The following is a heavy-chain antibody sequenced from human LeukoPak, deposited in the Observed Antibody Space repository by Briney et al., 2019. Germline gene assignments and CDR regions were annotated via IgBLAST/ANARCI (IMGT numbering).Heavy chain of an antibody. V-gene: IGHV3-23*01. CDR3: ARGRGGSYGGNSGHFDY. D-gene: IGHD4-23*01. Sequence: GGSLRLSCAASGFTFSSYAMSWVRQAPGKGLEWVSAISGSGGSTYYADSVKGRFTISRDNSKNTLYLQMNSLRAEDTAVYYCARGRGGSYGGNSGHFDYWGQGTLATVSS. J-gene: IGHJ4*02. CDR2: ISGSGGST. CDR1: GFTFSSYA.